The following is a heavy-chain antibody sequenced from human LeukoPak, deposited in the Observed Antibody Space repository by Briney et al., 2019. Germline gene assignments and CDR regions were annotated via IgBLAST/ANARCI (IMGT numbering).Heavy chain of an antibody. V-gene: IGHV3-23*01. CDR2: VVVNCGTA. Sequence: GGSLRLSCAASGFTFNKYAMNWVRPATGKGLEWGSSVVVNCGTAYYVDSVKGRFTISRDNSKNTLYLQMNSLRAEDTAVYYCAKHYCSDASCSVFSFDSWGQGTLVTVSS. J-gene: IGHJ4*02. CDR3: AKHYCSDASCSVFSFDS. CDR1: GFTFNKYA. D-gene: IGHD2-2*01.